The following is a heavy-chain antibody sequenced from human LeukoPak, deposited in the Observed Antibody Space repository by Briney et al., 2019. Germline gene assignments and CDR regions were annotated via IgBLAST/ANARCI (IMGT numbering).Heavy chain of an antibody. V-gene: IGHV4-59*01. CDR2: IYYSGST. D-gene: IGHD2-15*01. CDR1: GGSISSYY. Sequence: SETLSLTCTVSGGSISSYYWSWIRQPPGKGLEWIGYIYYSGSTNYNPSLKSRVTISVDTSKNQFSLKLSSVTAADTAVYYCARGCSGGSCYGSYDCWGQGTLVTVSS. J-gene: IGHJ4*02. CDR3: ARGCSGGSCYGSYDC.